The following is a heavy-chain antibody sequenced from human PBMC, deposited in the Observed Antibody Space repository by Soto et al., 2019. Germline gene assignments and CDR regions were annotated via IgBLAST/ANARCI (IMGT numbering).Heavy chain of an antibody. V-gene: IGHV3-30*18. CDR3: AKDGNVLRFLEWLSNLEY. D-gene: IGHD3-3*01. CDR2: ISFDESHK. CDR1: GFSFKNYA. Sequence: QVQLVESGGGVVQPWGSLRLSCAASGFSFKNYAMHWVRQSPGKGLEWLAVISFDESHKYYADSVKGRFTISRDNSKSMLSMEMNSPRSDDTAVYYCAKDGNVLRFLEWLSNLEYWGQGTLVTVS. J-gene: IGHJ4*02.